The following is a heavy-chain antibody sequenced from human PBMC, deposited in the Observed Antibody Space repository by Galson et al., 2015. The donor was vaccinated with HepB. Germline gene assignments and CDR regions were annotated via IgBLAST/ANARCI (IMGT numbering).Heavy chain of an antibody. CDR2: ISYDGSNK. CDR3: AREFYAAYCSSTSCPGDY. Sequence: SLRLSCAASGFTFSSYAMHWVRQAPGKGLEWVAVISYDGSNKYYADSVKGRFTISRDNSKNTLYLQMNSLRAEDTAVYYCAREFYAAYCSSTSCPGDYWGQGTLVTVSS. CDR1: GFTFSSYA. D-gene: IGHD2-2*01. V-gene: IGHV3-30-3*01. J-gene: IGHJ4*02.